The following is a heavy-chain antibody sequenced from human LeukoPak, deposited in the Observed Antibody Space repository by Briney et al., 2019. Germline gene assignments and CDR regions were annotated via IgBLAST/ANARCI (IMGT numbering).Heavy chain of an antibody. CDR1: GGSFSGYY. V-gene: IGHV4-34*01. J-gene: IGHJ5*02. CDR3: ARFPSVVVTVP. D-gene: IGHD3-22*01. Sequence: SETLSLTCAVYGGSFSGYYWSWIRQPPGKGLEWIGEINHSGSTNYNPSLKSRVTISVDASKNQFSLKLSSVTAADTAVCYCARFPSVVVTVPWGQGTLVTVSS. CDR2: INHSGST.